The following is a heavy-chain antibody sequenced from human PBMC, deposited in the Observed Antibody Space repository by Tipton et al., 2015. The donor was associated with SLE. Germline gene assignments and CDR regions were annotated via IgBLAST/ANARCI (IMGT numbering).Heavy chain of an antibody. Sequence: TLSLTCTVSGVSIRSSTYYWGWIRQPPGKGLEWIGSIYYSGGSFYNPSLKSRVTISVDTSKNQFSLKLSSVTAADTAVYYCARTKDYGDMRGWFDPWGQGTLVTVSS. J-gene: IGHJ5*02. CDR2: IYYSGGS. CDR1: GVSIRSSTYY. D-gene: IGHD4-17*01. CDR3: ARTKDYGDMRGWFDP. V-gene: IGHV4-39*01.